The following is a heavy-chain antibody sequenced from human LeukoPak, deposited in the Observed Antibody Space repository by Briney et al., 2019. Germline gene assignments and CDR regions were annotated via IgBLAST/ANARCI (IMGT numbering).Heavy chain of an antibody. CDR3: ATDRGWRTSGYYLYYFEY. CDR2: ISSSGNTI. J-gene: IGHJ4*02. Sequence: GGSLRLSCAASGFTFSDYYMSWIRQAPGKGLEWVSYISSSGNTIYYADSVRGRFTISRDNTKNLLYLQMSSLRAEDTAVYYCATDRGWRTSGYYLYYFEYWGQGTLVTFSS. CDR1: GFTFSDYY. D-gene: IGHD3-3*01. V-gene: IGHV3-11*04.